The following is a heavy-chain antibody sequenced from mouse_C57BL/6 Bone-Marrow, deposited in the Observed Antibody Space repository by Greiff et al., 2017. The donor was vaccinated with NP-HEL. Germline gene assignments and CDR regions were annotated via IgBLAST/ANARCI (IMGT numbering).Heavy chain of an antibody. CDR1: GFSLTSYG. Sequence: VQLQQSGPGLVQPSQSLSITCTVSGFSLTSYGVHWVRQSPGKGLEWLGVIWSGGSTDYNAAFISRLSISKDNSKSQVFFKMNSLQADDTAIYYCASSHYYGSSYNYAKDYWGQGTSVTVSS. D-gene: IGHD1-1*01. J-gene: IGHJ4*01. V-gene: IGHV2-2*01. CDR3: ASSHYYGSSYNYAKDY. CDR2: IWSGGST.